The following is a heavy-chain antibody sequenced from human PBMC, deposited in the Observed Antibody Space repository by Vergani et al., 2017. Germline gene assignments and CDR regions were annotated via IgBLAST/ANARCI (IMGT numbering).Heavy chain of an antibody. V-gene: IGHV2-70*01. CDR3: ARIRRRGRSGYDIFDF. Sequence: QVTLRESGPALVKPTQTLTLTCTFSGFSLSTSGMCVSWIRQPPGKALEWLALIDWNDNKYFNTSLKTRLTISKDASKNQVVLTMTNMDPVDTATYYCARIRRRGRSGYDIFDFWGQGILVTVAS. CDR2: IDWNDNK. J-gene: IGHJ4*02. D-gene: IGHD5-12*01. CDR1: GFSLSTSGMC.